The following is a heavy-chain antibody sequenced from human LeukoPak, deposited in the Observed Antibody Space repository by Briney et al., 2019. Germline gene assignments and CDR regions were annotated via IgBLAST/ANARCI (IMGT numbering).Heavy chain of an antibody. V-gene: IGHV4-61*02. CDR2: IYTSGGT. D-gene: IGHD3-9*01. J-gene: IGHJ4*02. CDR1: GGSMSSAGYY. Sequence: SQTLSLTCTVSGGSMSSAGYYWNWIRQPAGKGLEWIGRIYTSGGTNYNPSLKSRVTISVDTSKNQFSLKLSSVTAADTAVYYCARGASYYDILTGLDYWGQGTLVTVSS. CDR3: ARGASYYDILTGLDY.